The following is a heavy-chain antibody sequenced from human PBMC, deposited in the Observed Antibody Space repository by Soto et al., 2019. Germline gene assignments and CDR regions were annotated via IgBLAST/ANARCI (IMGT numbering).Heavy chain of an antibody. CDR1: GFTFNNAW. CDR2: IKTKTDGGTT. D-gene: IGHD3-10*01. J-gene: IGHJ5*02. Sequence: EVQLVESGGGLVQPGGSLRLSCAASGFTFNNAWMSWVRQAPGKGLEWVGRIKTKTDGGTTDYSAPVKGRFTISRDDSKTTLYLQMDSLKTEDTAVYYCTTETYYFDSGNNWFDPWGQGTLVTVSS. CDR3: TTETYYFDSGNNWFDP. V-gene: IGHV3-15*01.